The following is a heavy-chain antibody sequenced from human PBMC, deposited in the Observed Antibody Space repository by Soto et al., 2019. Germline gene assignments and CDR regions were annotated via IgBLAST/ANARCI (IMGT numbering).Heavy chain of an antibody. D-gene: IGHD3-9*01. CDR2: IYSGSST. CDR3: AKPLTTGYYFPFVY. Sequence: GGSLRLSCAASGFTVSSNYMSWVRQAPGKGLEWVSIIYSGSSTYYADSVKGRFTTSRDNSKNTLYLQMNSLRAEDTAVYYCAKPLTTGYYFPFVYWGQGTLVTVFS. CDR1: GFTVSSNY. V-gene: IGHV3-53*01. J-gene: IGHJ4*02.